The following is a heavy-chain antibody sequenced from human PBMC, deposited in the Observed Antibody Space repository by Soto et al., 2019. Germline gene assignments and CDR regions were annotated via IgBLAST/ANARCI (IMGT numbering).Heavy chain of an antibody. CDR2: IYYSGST. V-gene: IGHV4-39*01. Sequence: SETLSLTCTVSGGSISSSSYYWGWIRQPPGKGLEWIGSIYYSGSTYSNPSLKSRVTISVDTSKNQYSLKLSSVTAADTAVYYCARLRGSSGWSYFDYWGQGTLVTVSS. J-gene: IGHJ4*02. CDR3: ARLRGSSGWSYFDY. CDR1: GGSISSSSYY. D-gene: IGHD6-19*01.